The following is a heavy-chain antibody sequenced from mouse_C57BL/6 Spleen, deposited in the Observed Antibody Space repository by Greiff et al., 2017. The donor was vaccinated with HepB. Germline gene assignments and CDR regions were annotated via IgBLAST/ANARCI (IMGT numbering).Heavy chain of an antibody. CDR3: ARWDGYYFYAMDY. V-gene: IGHV1-4*01. Sequence: VQLQQSGAELARPGASVKMSCKASGYTFTSYTMHWVKQRPGQGLEWIGYINPSSGYTKYNQKFKDKATLTADKSSSTAYMQLSSLTSEDSAVYYCARWDGYYFYAMDYWGQRTSVTVSS. CDR2: INPSSGYT. J-gene: IGHJ4*01. D-gene: IGHD2-3*01. CDR1: GYTFTSYT.